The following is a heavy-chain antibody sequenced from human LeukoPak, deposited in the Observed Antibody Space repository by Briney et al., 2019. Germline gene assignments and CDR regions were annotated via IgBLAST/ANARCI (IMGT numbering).Heavy chain of an antibody. Sequence: ASVKVSCKASGGTFSSYAISWVRQAPGQGLEWMGGIIPIFGTANYAQKFQGRVTITADESTSTAYMELSSLRSEDTAVYYCARDRLYNYGYYGMDVCGQGTTVTVSS. CDR1: GGTFSSYA. J-gene: IGHJ6*02. CDR3: ARDRLYNYGYYGMDV. CDR2: IIPIFGTA. V-gene: IGHV1-69*13. D-gene: IGHD5-18*01.